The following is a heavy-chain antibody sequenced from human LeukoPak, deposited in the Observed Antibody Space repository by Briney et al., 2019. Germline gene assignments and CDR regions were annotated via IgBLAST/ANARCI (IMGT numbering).Heavy chain of an antibody. Sequence: GGSLRLSCEASGFTFSAYALTWVRQAPGQGLEWVSSIGSDNKPHYSESVKGRFTIYRDNSKNTLFLQVNSLRPDDTAVNYCAGGDVAARFDYWGQGTLVTVSS. V-gene: IGHV3-23*05. J-gene: IGHJ4*02. CDR2: IGSDNKP. CDR1: GFTFSAYA. CDR3: AGGDVAARFDY. D-gene: IGHD6-6*01.